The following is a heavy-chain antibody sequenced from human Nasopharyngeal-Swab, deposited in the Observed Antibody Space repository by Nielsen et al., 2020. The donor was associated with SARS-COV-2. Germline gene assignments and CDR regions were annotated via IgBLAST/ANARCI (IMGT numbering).Heavy chain of an antibody. CDR1: GGSISSYY. CDR3: SRGDEGANYYGMDV. CDR2: INHGGNT. J-gene: IGHJ6*02. V-gene: IGHV4-34*01. Sequence: SETLSPTCTVSGGSISSYYWNWIRQPPGKGLEWIGEINHGGNTNYNPSLKSRVTILVDTSKNQFSLKLASVTAADTALYYCSRGDEGANYYGMDVWGQGTTVTVSS. D-gene: IGHD3-16*01.